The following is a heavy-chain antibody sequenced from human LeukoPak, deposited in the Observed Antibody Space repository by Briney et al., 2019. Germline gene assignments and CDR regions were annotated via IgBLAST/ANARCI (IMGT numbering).Heavy chain of an antibody. J-gene: IGHJ4*02. V-gene: IGHV4-39*01. CDR1: GGSISSGSYH. Sequence: KPSETLSLTCTVSGGSISSGSYHWGWIRQPPGKGLEWIGNVYYTGSTYYNPSLKSRVTITSKNQFSLKLISVTAAGTAVYYCARGSYISSTWYYFDYWGQGTLVTVSS. D-gene: IGHD6-13*01. CDR3: ARGSYISSTWYYFDY. CDR2: VYYTGST.